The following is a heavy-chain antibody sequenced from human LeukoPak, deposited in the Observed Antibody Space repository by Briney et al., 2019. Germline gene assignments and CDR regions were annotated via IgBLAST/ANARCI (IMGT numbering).Heavy chain of an antibody. CDR2: IYGSSRT. V-gene: IGHV3-66*01. CDR1: GFIVSSNY. CDR3: ARDRADGYNYGDYFDN. J-gene: IGHJ4*02. D-gene: IGHD5-18*01. Sequence: GGSLRLSCAGSGFIVSSNYMSWVRQAAGKGLEWVSVIYGSSRTYYADSVRGRFTISRDNSKNTVYLQMDSLRAEDTAVYYCARDRADGYNYGDYFDNWGQGTLVTVSS.